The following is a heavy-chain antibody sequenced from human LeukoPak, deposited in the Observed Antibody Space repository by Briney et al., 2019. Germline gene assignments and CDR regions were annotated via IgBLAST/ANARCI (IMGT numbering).Heavy chain of an antibody. CDR1: GFTSSSYA. D-gene: IGHD2-21*02. J-gene: IGHJ4*02. CDR2: ISGSGGST. CDR3: AKGPYCGGDCYTALDY. Sequence: GGSLRLSCAASGFTSSSYAMSWVRQAPGKGREWVSAISGSGGSTYYADSVKGRFTISRDNSKNTLYLQMNSLRAEDTAVYYCAKGPYCGGDCYTALDYWGQGTLVTVSS. V-gene: IGHV3-23*01.